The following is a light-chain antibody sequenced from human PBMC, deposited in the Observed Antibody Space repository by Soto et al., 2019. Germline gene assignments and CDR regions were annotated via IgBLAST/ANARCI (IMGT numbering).Light chain of an antibody. CDR2: AAT. CDR1: QAIDTW. Sequence: DIPMTQSPSSVSASVGDRVTITCRASQAIDTWLAWYQQKPGKAPRLLISAATSLESGVPSRFSGSGSGTDFTLTIDSLQPEDFATYYCQQATGFPFTFGPGTKVDI. V-gene: IGKV1-12*01. J-gene: IGKJ3*01. CDR3: QQATGFPFT.